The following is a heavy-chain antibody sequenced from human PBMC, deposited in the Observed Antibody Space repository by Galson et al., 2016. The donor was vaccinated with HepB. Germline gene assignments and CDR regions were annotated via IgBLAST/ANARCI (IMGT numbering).Heavy chain of an antibody. Sequence: ETLSLTCTVSGGSMSNYYWSWIRQPPGKGQEWIAYIYYSGDANYNPSLRSRVTISVDTSKNHFSLKLTSVTAADTAVYYCARQPVGGYNFDYWGQGTLVTVSS. CDR3: ARQPVGGYNFDY. V-gene: IGHV4-59*01. CDR1: GGSMSNYY. J-gene: IGHJ4*02. D-gene: IGHD6-13*01. CDR2: IYYSGDA.